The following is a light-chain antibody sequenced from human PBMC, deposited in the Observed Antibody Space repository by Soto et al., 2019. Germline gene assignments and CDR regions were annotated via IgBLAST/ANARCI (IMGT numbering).Light chain of an antibody. CDR3: AAWDDSLIGVV. Sequence: QSVLTQSPSASGTPGQRVTISCSGSSSNIGSNYVYWYQQLPGTAPKLLIYRSIQRPPGVPDRLSGSKSGTSASLAISGLRSEDEADYYCAAWDDSLIGVVFGGGTKLTVL. CDR1: SSNIGSNY. CDR2: RSI. V-gene: IGLV1-47*01. J-gene: IGLJ2*01.